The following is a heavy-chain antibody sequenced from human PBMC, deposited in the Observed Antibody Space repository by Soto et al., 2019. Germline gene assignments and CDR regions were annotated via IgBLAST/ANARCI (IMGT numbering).Heavy chain of an antibody. CDR1: GFVFTNFW. V-gene: IGHV3-74*01. D-gene: IGHD6-13*01. J-gene: IGHJ4*02. CDR2: IDTSGHST. CDR3: AKDSWYFDL. Sequence: GESLKISCEASGFVFTNFWMHWVRHVPGKGLVWVARIDTSGHSTNYAESVKGRFTISRDNAKNTVPLQMNSLRVEDTGVYYCAKDSWYFDLWSQGSQVTVSS.